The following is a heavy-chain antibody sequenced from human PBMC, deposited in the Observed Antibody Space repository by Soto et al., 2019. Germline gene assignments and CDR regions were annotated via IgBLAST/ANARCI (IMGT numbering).Heavy chain of an antibody. CDR2: IRSKAYGGTT. Sequence: GGSLRLSCTASGFTFCDYAMSWFRQGPGKGLEWVGFIRSKAYGGTTEYAASVKGRFTISRDDSKSIAYLQMNSLKTEDTAVYYCTRVVTIFGVGHNWFDPWGQGTLVTAPQ. D-gene: IGHD3-3*01. CDR1: GFTFCDYA. V-gene: IGHV3-49*03. J-gene: IGHJ5*02. CDR3: TRVVTIFGVGHNWFDP.